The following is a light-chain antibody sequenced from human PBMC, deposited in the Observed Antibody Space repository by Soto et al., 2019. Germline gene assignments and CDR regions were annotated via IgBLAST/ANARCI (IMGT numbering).Light chain of an antibody. J-gene: IGLJ3*02. CDR1: SGSIASNY. Sequence: NFMLTQPHSVSESPGKTVTISCTRSSGSIASNYVQWYQQRPGCAPTTVIHKDNQRASGVPDRFSGSIDSSSNSASLTISGLKSEDEADYYCQSYDSTNRVFGGGTQLTVL. CDR3: QSYDSTNRV. V-gene: IGLV6-57*04. CDR2: KDN.